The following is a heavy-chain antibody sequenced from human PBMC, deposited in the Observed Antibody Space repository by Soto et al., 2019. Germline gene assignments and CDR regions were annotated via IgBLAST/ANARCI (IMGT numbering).Heavy chain of an antibody. CDR1: GFTFSSYG. CDR2: IWYDGSNK. CDR3: PNDAFDI. Sequence: QVQLVESGGGVVQPGRSLRLSCAASGFTFSSYGMHWVRQAPGKGLEWVAVIWYDGSNKYYADAVKGRFTISRDNSKNTLYMQMNSLRAEEKAVYYCPNDAFDIWGQGTMVTVSS. J-gene: IGHJ3*02. V-gene: IGHV3-33*06.